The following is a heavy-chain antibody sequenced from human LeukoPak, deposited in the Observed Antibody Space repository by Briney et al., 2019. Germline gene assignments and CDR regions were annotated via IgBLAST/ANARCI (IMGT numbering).Heavy chain of an antibody. D-gene: IGHD3-3*01. CDR3: AEEKYYYDTSVYYPGDFVDY. CDR2: ISVSGGTT. V-gene: IGHV3-23*01. Sequence: PGGSMRLSCAASGFTFSSYAMNWVREARGKGLGWVSSISVSGGTTYYADSVKGRFTISRDNSKNMVYLQMNSLRAEDTAVYYCAEEKYYYDTSVYYPGDFVDYWGQGILVTVSS. CDR1: GFTFSSYA. J-gene: IGHJ4*02.